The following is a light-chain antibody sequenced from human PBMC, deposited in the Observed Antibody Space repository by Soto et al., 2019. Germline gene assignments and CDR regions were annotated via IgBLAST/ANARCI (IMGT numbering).Light chain of an antibody. J-gene: IGKJ4*01. V-gene: IGKV3-20*01. CDR3: QQYGIAPLALT. Sequence: EIVLTQSPGTLSLSPGERATLSCRASQSVSSSYLAWYQQKPGQAPRLLIYGASSRATGIPDRFSGSGSGTDFTLTISRLEPEDFALYYCQQYGIAPLALTFGGGTKVDI. CDR1: QSVSSSY. CDR2: GAS.